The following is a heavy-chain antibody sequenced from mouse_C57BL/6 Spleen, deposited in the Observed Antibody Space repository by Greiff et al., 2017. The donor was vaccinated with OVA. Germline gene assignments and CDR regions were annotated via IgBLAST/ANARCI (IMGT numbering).Heavy chain of an antibody. Sequence: QVQLQQSGAELVKPGASVKISCKASGYAFSSYWMNWVKQRPGKGLEWIGQIYPGDGDTNYNGKFKGKATLTADKSSSTAYMQLSSLTSEDSAVYFCARLAITTVVESYWYFDVWGTGTTVTVAS. CDR3: ARLAITTVVESYWYFDV. D-gene: IGHD1-1*01. J-gene: IGHJ1*03. CDR2: IYPGDGDT. CDR1: GYAFSSYW. V-gene: IGHV1-80*01.